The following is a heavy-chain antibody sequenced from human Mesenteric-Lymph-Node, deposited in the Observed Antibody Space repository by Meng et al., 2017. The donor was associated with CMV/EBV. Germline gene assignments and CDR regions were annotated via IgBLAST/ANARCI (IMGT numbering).Heavy chain of an antibody. J-gene: IGHJ6*02. CDR1: GGSISSYY. V-gene: IGHV4-59*01. CDR3: ARDGGLLGMDV. D-gene: IGHD2-21*02. CDR2: VYYSGTT. Sequence: SETLSLTCTVSGGSISSYYWSWIRQPPGKGLEWIGHVYYSGTTNYNPSLKGRVTISVDTSKKQFSLKLSSVTAADTAVYYCARDGGLLGMDVWGQGTTVTVSS.